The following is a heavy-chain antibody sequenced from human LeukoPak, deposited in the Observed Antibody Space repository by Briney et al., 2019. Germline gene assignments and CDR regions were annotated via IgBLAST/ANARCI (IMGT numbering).Heavy chain of an antibody. CDR1: GGSFSGYY. J-gene: IGHJ2*01. V-gene: IGHV4-34*01. D-gene: IGHD3-10*01. CDR3: ARDWNFYGSGTYPEASL. Sequence: TSETLSLTCAVYGGSFSGYYWNWIRQPPGKGLEWIGEINHSGSTNYNPSLKSRVTISVDKSKNQFSLKLSSVTAADTAVYYCARDWNFYGSGTYPEASLWGRGTLVTVSS. CDR2: INHSGST.